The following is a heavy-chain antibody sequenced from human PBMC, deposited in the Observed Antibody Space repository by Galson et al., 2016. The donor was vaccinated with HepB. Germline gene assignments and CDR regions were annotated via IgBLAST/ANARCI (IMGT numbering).Heavy chain of an antibody. J-gene: IGHJ6*02. CDR3: TRTYSDILTGTSDNYGMDV. Sequence: GKGLVWVSCINSDGTSTTYADAVKGRFTISRDNAKNTLSLQMNSLRAEDTAVYYCTRTYSDILTGTSDNYGMDVWGQGTTVTVSS. D-gene: IGHD3-9*01. V-gene: IGHV3-74*01. CDR2: INSDGTST.